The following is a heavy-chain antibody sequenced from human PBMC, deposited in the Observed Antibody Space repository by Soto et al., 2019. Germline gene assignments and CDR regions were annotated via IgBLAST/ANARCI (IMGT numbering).Heavy chain of an antibody. CDR3: ARGRYDYSNYGNWFDP. J-gene: IGHJ5*02. V-gene: IGHV4-4*07. CDR1: GGSISSYY. CDR2: IYTSGST. Sequence: TLSLTCTVSGGSISSYYWSWIRQPAGKGLEWIGRIYTSGSTNYNPSLKSRVTMSVDTSKNQFSLKLSSVTAADTAVYYCARGRYDYSNYGNWFDPWGQGTLVTVSS. D-gene: IGHD4-4*01.